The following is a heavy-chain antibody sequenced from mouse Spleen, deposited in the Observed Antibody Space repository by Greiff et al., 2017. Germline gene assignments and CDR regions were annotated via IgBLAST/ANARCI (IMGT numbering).Heavy chain of an antibody. V-gene: IGHV14-4*01. Sequence: VQLQQSGAELVRPGASVKLSCTASGFNIKDDYMHWVKQRPEQGLEWIGWIDPENGDTEYASKFQGKATITADTSSNTAYLQLSSLTSEDTAVYYCTFAYYSYYSSFDYWGQGTTLTVSS. J-gene: IGHJ2*01. CDR1: GFNIKDDY. CDR2: IDPENGDT. CDR3: TFAYYSYYSSFDY. D-gene: IGHD2-12*01.